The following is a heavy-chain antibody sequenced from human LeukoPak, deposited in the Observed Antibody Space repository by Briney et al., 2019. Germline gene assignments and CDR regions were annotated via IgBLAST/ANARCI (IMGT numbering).Heavy chain of an antibody. V-gene: IGHV4-34*01. CDR3: ASQHCTSTTCYAYFDY. Sequence: SETLSLTCGVYGGSFRSYYWNWIRQPPAKGLEWIGEINRSGSTNYNPSLKSRVTMSVDTSKKQFSLKLSSVTAADTAVYYCASQHCTSTTCYAYFDYWGQGTLVTVSS. D-gene: IGHD2-2*01. CDR2: INRSGST. CDR1: GGSFRSYY. J-gene: IGHJ4*02.